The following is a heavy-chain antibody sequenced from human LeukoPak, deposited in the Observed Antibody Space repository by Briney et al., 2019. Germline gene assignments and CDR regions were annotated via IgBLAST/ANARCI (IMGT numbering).Heavy chain of an antibody. CDR1: GFTFTDYY. J-gene: IGHJ4*02. CDR3: AREALVPDY. D-gene: IGHD1-26*01. V-gene: IGHV3-11*01. Sequence: PGGSLRLSCEASGFTFTDYYMSWIRQAPGTGLEWISYISTSGSITLYADSVQGRFTISRDNAKNSLYLQMNSLRAEDTAVYYCAREALVPDYWGQGTPVTVSS. CDR2: ISTSGSIT.